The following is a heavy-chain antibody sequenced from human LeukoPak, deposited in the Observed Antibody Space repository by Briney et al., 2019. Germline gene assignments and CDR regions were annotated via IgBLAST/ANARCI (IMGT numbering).Heavy chain of an antibody. CDR3: ARGYYDILTGYFHFDY. D-gene: IGHD3-9*01. CDR2: ISSSSSYI. CDR1: GFTFSSYS. Sequence: PGGSLRLSCAASGFTFSSYSMNWVRQAPGKGLEWVSSISSSSSYIYYADSVKGRFTISRDNAKNSLYLQMNSLRAEDTAVYYCARGYYDILTGYFHFDYWGQGTLVTVSS. J-gene: IGHJ4*02. V-gene: IGHV3-21*01.